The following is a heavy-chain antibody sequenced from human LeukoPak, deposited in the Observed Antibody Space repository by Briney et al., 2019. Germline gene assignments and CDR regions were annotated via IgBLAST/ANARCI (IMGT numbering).Heavy chain of an antibody. CDR3: GRRIVTLASNYFDP. CDR2: INPNTGGT. V-gene: IGHV1-2*02. J-gene: IGHJ5*02. D-gene: IGHD5-24*01. Sequence: ASVKVSCKASGYTFTGYNIHWVRQAPGQGLEWMGWINPNTGGTNSAQKFQGRVAMTRDTSITTTYMELSSLRPDDTAVYYCGRRIVTLASNYFDPWGQGTLVTVSS. CDR1: GYTFTGYN.